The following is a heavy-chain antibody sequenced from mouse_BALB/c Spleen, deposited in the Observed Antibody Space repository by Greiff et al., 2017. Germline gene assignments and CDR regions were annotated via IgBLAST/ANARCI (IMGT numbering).Heavy chain of an antibody. Sequence: EVHLVESGPGLVKPSQSLSLTCTVTGYSITSDYAWNWIRQFPGNKLEWMGYISYSGSTSYNPSLKSRIAITRDTSKNQFFLQLNSVTTEDTATYYCARSHGPFGYWGQGTALTVSS. J-gene: IGHJ2*01. D-gene: IGHD1-2*01. CDR3: ARSHGPFGY. V-gene: IGHV3-2*02. CDR1: GYSITSDYA. CDR2: ISYSGST.